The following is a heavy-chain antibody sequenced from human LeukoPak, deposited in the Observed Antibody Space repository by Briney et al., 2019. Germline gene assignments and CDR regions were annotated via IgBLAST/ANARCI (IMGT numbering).Heavy chain of an antibody. V-gene: IGHV4-39*01. CDR1: GGSISSSSYY. CDR2: IYYSGST. CDR3: ARQTDYYDSSGYYIDAFDI. Sequence: PSKTLSLTCTVSGGSISSSSYYWGWIRQPPGKGLEWIGSIYYSGSTYYNPSLKSRVTIPVDTSKNQFSLKLSSVTAADTAVYYCARQTDYYDSSGYYIDAFDIWGQGTMVTVSS. D-gene: IGHD3-22*01. J-gene: IGHJ3*02.